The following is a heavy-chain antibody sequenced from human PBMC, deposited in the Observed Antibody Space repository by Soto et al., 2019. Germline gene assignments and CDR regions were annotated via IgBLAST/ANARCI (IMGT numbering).Heavy chain of an antibody. CDR1: GVSLSTNGVS. CDR2: IYWDDDK. V-gene: IGHV2-5*02. J-gene: IGHJ3*01. Sequence: QITLKESGPTLVKPTQTLTLTCTFSGVSLSTNGVSVGWIRQPPGKSLEWLALIYWDDDKRYSPSLKSRLIIHKDTSKNQVVLVMTNMDPLDTATYYCTHSIFEVPTTRNAFDLWGQGTTVTVSS. D-gene: IGHD2-2*01. CDR3: THSIFEVPTTRNAFDL.